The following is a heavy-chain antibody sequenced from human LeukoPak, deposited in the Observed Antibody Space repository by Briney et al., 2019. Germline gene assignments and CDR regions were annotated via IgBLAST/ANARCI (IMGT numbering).Heavy chain of an antibody. V-gene: IGHV3-53*01. CDR2: IYPGGIT. CDR1: GFTVSTDY. D-gene: IGHD6-19*01. J-gene: IGHJ6*02. CDR3: ARDQGAVADYYYGMDV. Sequence: QAGGSLRLSCAASGFTVSTDYMSWVRQAPGKGLEWVSVIYPGGITYYADSVKGRFTISRDNSKNTLYLQMNSLRAEDTAVYYCARDQGAVADYYYGMDVWGQGTTVTVSS.